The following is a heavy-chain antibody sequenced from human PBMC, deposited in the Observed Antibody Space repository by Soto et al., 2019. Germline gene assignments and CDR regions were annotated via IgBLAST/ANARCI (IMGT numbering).Heavy chain of an antibody. CDR2: ISGYNGNT. Sequence: QVQLVQSGAEMKQPGASVKVSCKTSGYAFSGYRLSWVRQGPGQGLEWMGWISGYNGNTDYAQKFQGRVTMTTDTSTSTADLELRSLRSDDTAVYYCARDLGPPNWFDSWGQGTLVTVSS. CDR3: ARDLGPPNWFDS. D-gene: IGHD2-8*01. V-gene: IGHV1-18*01. CDR1: GYAFSGYR. J-gene: IGHJ5*01.